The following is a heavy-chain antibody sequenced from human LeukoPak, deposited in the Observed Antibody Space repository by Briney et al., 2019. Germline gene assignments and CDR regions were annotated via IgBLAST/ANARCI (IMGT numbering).Heavy chain of an antibody. CDR1: GGSISIYY. D-gene: IGHD1-26*01. J-gene: IGHJ4*02. Sequence: SETLSLTCTVSGGSISIYYWSWIRQPPGKGLEWIGYVYNSGSTDYNPSLKSRVTISADTSKHQFSLKVNSVTASDTAVYYCVRDRELYYWGQGILVTVSS. CDR3: VRDRELYY. V-gene: IGHV4-59*01. CDR2: VYNSGST.